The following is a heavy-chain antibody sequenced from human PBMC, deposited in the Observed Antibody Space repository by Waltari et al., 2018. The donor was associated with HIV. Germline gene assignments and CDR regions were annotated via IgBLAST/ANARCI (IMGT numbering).Heavy chain of an antibody. D-gene: IGHD6-19*01. CDR3: AKDTHSSGWYGELVY. Sequence: EVQLVESGGGLVQPGRSLRLSCAASGFTFAGYAMTGVRKAPGKVLEWVSGISWNSGSTGYADSVKGRFTISRDNAKNSLYLQMNSLRAEDTALYYCAKDTHSSGWYGELVYWGQGTLVTVSS. CDR1: GFTFAGYA. J-gene: IGHJ4*02. CDR2: ISWNSGST. V-gene: IGHV3-9*01.